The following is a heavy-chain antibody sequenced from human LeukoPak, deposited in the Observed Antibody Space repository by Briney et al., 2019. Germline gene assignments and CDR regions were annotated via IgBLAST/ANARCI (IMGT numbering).Heavy chain of an antibody. Sequence: GGSLRLSCTSSGFTFGDYTMTWVRQAPGKGLEWIGFVRSKAYGGTIDYAASVKGRFTISRDDSKSIAYLQVNSLKIEDTAVYYCTRGRRYCSGGSCSEYWGQGALVTVSS. CDR1: GFTFGDYT. J-gene: IGHJ4*02. V-gene: IGHV3-49*04. CDR3: TRGRRYCSGGSCSEY. D-gene: IGHD2-15*01. CDR2: VRSKAYGGTI.